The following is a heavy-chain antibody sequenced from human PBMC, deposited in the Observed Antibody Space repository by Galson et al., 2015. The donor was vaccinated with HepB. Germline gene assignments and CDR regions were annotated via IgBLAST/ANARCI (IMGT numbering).Heavy chain of an antibody. Sequence: SVKVSCKASGYTFTSYYMHWVRQAPGQGLEWMGIISPSGGSTRYAQKFQGRVTMTRDTSTSTVYMELSSLRSEDTAVYYCGRDRVAGATVTTRYYYFGMDVWGQGTTVIVSS. D-gene: IGHD4-17*01. CDR3: GRDRVAGATVTTRYYYFGMDV. J-gene: IGHJ6*02. CDR2: ISPSGGST. CDR1: GYTFTSYY. V-gene: IGHV1-46*01.